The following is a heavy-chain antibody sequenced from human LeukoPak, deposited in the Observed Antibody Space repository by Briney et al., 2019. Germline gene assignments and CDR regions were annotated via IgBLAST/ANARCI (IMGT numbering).Heavy chain of an antibody. Sequence: PSETLSLTCTVSGGSISSYYWSWIRQPPGKGLEWIGYIYYSGSTNYNPSLKSRVTISVDTSKNQFSLKLSSVTAADTAVYCRASRYSSNRLFDPWGQGTLVTVSS. CDR3: ASRYSSNRLFDP. CDR1: GGSISSYY. D-gene: IGHD6-13*01. CDR2: IYYSGST. J-gene: IGHJ5*02. V-gene: IGHV4-59*12.